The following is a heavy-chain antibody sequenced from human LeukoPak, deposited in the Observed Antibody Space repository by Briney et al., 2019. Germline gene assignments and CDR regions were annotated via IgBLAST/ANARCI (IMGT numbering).Heavy chain of an antibody. V-gene: IGHV3-49*04. CDR2: IRRKVYGGTP. CDR1: GFTFGDYA. CDR3: TRDQTPYY. Sequence: GGALRLSCTASGFTFGDYAMSWVRQAPGKGGEGVGFIRRKVYGGTPEYAASVKGRFTISRDDSKGVAYLQMNSLKTEDTAVYYCTRDQTPYYWGQGTLVTVSS. J-gene: IGHJ4*02.